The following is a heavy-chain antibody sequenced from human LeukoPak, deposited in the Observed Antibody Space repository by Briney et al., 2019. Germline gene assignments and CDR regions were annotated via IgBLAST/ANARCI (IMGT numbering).Heavy chain of an antibody. J-gene: IGHJ4*02. Sequence: GGSLRLSCAASGFTVSSNYMSWVRQAPGKGLEWVSVIYSGGSTYYADSVKGRFTISRDNSKNTLYLQMNSLRAEDTAVYYCAREVHSSGWSFFDYWGQGTLVTVSS. CDR3: AREVHSSGWSFFDY. CDR2: IYSGGST. D-gene: IGHD6-19*01. V-gene: IGHV3-66*01. CDR1: GFTVSSNY.